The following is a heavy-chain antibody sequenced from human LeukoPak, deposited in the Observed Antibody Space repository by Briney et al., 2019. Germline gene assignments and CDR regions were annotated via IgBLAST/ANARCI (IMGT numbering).Heavy chain of an antibody. Sequence: GASVKVSCKASGYTFTYYYMHWVRQAPGQGLEWMGIINPSGGSTSYAQKFQGRVTMTRDTSTGTVYMELSSLRSEDTAVYYCARKAGGSYRLDYCGQGTLVTVSS. J-gene: IGHJ4*02. CDR3: ARKAGGSYRLDY. V-gene: IGHV1-46*01. CDR2: INPSGGST. D-gene: IGHD1-26*01. CDR1: GYTFTYYY.